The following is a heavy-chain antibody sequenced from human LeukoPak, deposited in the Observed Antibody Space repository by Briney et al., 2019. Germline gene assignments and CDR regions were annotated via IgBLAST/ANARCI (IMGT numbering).Heavy chain of an antibody. CDR3: ARVFGAAVDC. CDR2: IYYSGST. Sequence: SETLSLTCTVSGGSISSYYWSWIRQPPGKGLEWIGYIYYSGSTNYNPSLKSRVTISVDTSKNQFSLKLSSVTAADTAVYYCARVFGAAVDCWGQGTLVTVSS. CDR1: GGSISSYY. J-gene: IGHJ4*02. V-gene: IGHV4-59*01. D-gene: IGHD3-16*01.